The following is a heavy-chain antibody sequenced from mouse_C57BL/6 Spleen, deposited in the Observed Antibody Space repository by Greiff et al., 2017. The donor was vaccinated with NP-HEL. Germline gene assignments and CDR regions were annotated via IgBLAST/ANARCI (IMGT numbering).Heavy chain of an antibody. CDR1: GFTFSSYG. J-gene: IGHJ4*01. V-gene: IGHV5-6*02. D-gene: IGHD2-12*01. CDR2: ISSGGSYT. CDR3: ARQEGLRRAMDY. Sequence: EVMLMESGGDLVKPGGSLKLSCAASGFTFSSYGMSWVRQTPDKRLEWVATISSGGSYTYYPDSVKGRFTISRDNAKNTLYLQMSSLKSEDTAMYYCARQEGLRRAMDYWGQGTSVTVSS.